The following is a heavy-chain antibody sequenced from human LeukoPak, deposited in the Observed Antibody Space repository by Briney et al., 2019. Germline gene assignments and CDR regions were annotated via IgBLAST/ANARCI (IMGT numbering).Heavy chain of an antibody. CDR1: GGTFISYA. J-gene: IGHJ6*03. V-gene: IGHV1-69*04. CDR3: ARGTRITIFGVVYYYYMDV. Sequence: SVKVSFKASGGTFISYAISWVRQAPGQGLEWMGRIIPILGIANYAQKFQGRVTITADKSTSTAYMELSSLRSEDTAVYYCARGTRITIFGVVYYYYMDVWGKGTTVTVSS. D-gene: IGHD3-3*01. CDR2: IIPILGIA.